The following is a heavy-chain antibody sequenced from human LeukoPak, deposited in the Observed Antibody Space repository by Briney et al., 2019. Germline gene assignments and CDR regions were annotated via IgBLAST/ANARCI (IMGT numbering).Heavy chain of an antibody. CDR1: GFTFRSYA. J-gene: IGHJ4*02. D-gene: IGHD4-17*01. Sequence: PGGSLRLSCAASGFTFRSYAMIWVRQAPGKGLEWVSAISGSGGSTYYADSVKGRFTISRDNSKNTLYLQMNSLRAEDTAVYYCAKYSTFRPYGDDYFHYWGQGTLVTVSS. CDR2: ISGSGGST. CDR3: AKYSTFRPYGDDYFHY. V-gene: IGHV3-23*01.